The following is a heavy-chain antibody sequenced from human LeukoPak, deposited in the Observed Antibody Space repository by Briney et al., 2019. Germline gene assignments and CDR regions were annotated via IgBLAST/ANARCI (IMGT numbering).Heavy chain of an antibody. J-gene: IGHJ4*02. CDR1: GYTFTGYY. V-gene: IGHV1-2*02. Sequence: ASVKASCKASGYTFTGYYLHWVRQAPGQGLEWMGWIHPNNGDTHYAQKFQGRVTMTRDTSISTAYMELTRLTSDDTSLYYCTREDYWGQGTLVTVSS. CDR2: IHPNNGDT. CDR3: TREDY.